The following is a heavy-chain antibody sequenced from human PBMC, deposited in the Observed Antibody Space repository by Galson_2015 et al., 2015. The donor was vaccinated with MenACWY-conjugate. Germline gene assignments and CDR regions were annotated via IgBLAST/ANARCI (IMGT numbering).Heavy chain of an antibody. CDR3: ARDRDYGDYVPLY. V-gene: IGHV3-20*04. Sequence: SLRLSCAASGFTFGDYGMSWVRQAPGKGLEWVSGINWNGGSTGYADSVKGRFTISRDNAKNSLYLQMNSLRAEDTALYYCARDRDYGDYVPLYWGQGTLVTVSS. D-gene: IGHD4-17*01. CDR2: INWNGGST. CDR1: GFTFGDYG. J-gene: IGHJ4*02.